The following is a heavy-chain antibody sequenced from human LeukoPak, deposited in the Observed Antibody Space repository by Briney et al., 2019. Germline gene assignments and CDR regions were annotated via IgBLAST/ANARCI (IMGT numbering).Heavy chain of an antibody. Sequence: GGSLRLSCAASGFTFSRYSMNWVRQAPGKGLEWVSCITGNSEYIFYTDSVKGRFTISRDNAKDSLYLQMNSLRAEDTAVYYCAREGDYYDSSPPLRYWGQGTLVTVSS. D-gene: IGHD3-22*01. CDR3: AREGDYYDSSPPLRY. CDR2: ITGNSEYI. J-gene: IGHJ4*02. CDR1: GFTFSRYS. V-gene: IGHV3-21*04.